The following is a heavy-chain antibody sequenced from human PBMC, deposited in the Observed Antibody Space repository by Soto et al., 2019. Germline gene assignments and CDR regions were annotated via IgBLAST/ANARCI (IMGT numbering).Heavy chain of an antibody. J-gene: IGHJ4*02. CDR1: GGSISSYY. CDR2: IYYSGST. CDR3: ARAASGYDLLRRVFDFDY. Sequence: PSETLSLTCTVSGGSISSYYCSWIRQPPGKGLEWIGYIYYSGSTNYNPSLKSRVTISVDTSKNQFSLKLSSVTAADTAVYYCARAASGYDLLRRVFDFDYWGQGTLVTVSS. D-gene: IGHD5-12*01. V-gene: IGHV4-59*01.